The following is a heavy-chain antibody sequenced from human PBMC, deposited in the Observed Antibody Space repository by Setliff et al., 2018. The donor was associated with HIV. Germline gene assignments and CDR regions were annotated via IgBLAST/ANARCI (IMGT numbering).Heavy chain of an antibody. Sequence: PSETLSLTCNVPGGLISSGSYYWSWVRQPAGKGLEWIGRAYISESSHYNPSLKSRVSMSVDTSKNQFYLHLSSVTAADTAVYYCARDGLGEWELLIDYWGQGILVTVSS. D-gene: IGHD1-26*01. V-gene: IGHV4-61*02. CDR2: AYISESS. CDR3: ARDGLGEWELLIDY. J-gene: IGHJ4*02. CDR1: GGLISSGSYY.